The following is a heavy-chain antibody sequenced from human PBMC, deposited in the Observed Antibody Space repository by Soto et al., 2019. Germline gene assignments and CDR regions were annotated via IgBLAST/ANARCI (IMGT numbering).Heavy chain of an antibody. V-gene: IGHV3-30*19. CDR2: ISYDGSNA. Sequence: QGQLVESGGDVVQPGRSLRLSCAASGFTFSSFGMHWVRQAPGKGLEWVALISYDGSNAYYGDSVKGRFTISRDNSKNTLYLQMNTLRAEDSAVYYCAKVKMTYAIRGLYFDLWCQGTLVTVSS. CDR3: AKVKMTYAIRGLYFDL. D-gene: IGHD2-21*01. J-gene: IGHJ4*02. CDR1: GFTFSSFG.